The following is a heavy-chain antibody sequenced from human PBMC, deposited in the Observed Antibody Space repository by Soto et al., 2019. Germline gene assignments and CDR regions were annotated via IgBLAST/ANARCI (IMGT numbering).Heavy chain of an antibody. D-gene: IGHD1-1*01. CDR1: GGTFSSYA. V-gene: IGHV1-69*06. CDR3: AGGYRGDDALDI. CDR2: IIPIFGTA. Sequence: QVQLVQSGAEVKKPGSSVKVSCKASGGTFSSYAISWVRQAPGQGLEGMGGIIPIFGTANYAQKFQGRVTIPADKATSTAYMELSSLRSEDTAVDYCAGGYRGDDALDIWGQGTMVTVSS. J-gene: IGHJ3*02.